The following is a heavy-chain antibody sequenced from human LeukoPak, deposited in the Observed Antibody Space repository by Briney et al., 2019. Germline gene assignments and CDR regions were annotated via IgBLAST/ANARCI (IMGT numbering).Heavy chain of an antibody. J-gene: IGHJ4*02. CDR2: IYHSGST. V-gene: IGHV4-30-2*01. D-gene: IGHD3-22*01. CDR3: ARVRDYYDSSGYYSYPDY. CDR1: GGSISSGGYY. Sequence: SETLSLTCTVSGGSISSGGYYWSWIRQPPGKGLEWIGYIYHSGSTYYNPSLKSRVTISVDRSKNQFSLKLSSVTAADTAVYYCARVRDYYDSSGYYSYPDYWGQGTLVTVSS.